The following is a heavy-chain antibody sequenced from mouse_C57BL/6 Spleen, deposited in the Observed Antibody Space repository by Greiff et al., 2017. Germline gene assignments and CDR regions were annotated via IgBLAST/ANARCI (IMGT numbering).Heavy chain of an antibody. CDR3: TRATYGSSYAMDY. J-gene: IGHJ4*01. Sequence: QVQLKQPGAELVRPGASVTLSCKASGYTFTDYEMHWVKQTPVHGLEWIGAIDPETGGTAYNQKFKGKAILTADKSSSTAYMELRSLTSEDSAVYYCTRATYGSSYAMDYWGQGTSVTVSS. V-gene: IGHV1-15*01. CDR1: GYTFTDYE. D-gene: IGHD1-1*01. CDR2: IDPETGGT.